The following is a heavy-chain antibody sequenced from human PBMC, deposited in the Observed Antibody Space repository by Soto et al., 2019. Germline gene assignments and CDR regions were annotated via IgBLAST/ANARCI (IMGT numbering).Heavy chain of an antibody. J-gene: IGHJ4*02. CDR2: IGPESGAT. D-gene: IGHD1-26*01. V-gene: IGHV1-2*02. CDR3: GRGRSGQIVVFY. CDR1: GYTFTCHY. Sequence: XSVKVSCKASGYTFTCHYITWVRQAPEQGPEWMGEIGPESGATRYAQKFQGRVTMTRDMSTTTVYMELNNLSPDDTAVYYCGRGRSGQIVVFYWGQGTPVTVSS.